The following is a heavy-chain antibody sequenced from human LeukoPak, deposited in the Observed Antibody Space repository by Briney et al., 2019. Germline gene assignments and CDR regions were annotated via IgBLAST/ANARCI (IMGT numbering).Heavy chain of an antibody. CDR1: GFTFSSYA. D-gene: IGHD3-22*01. V-gene: IGHV3-23*01. CDR2: ISGSGGST. CDR3: AKAAYDSSGYYYAGRFPDY. J-gene: IGHJ4*02. Sequence: PGGSLRLSCAASGFTFSSYAMSWVRQAPGKGLEWVSAISGSGGSTYYADSVKGRFTISRDNSKNTLYLHVNSLRAEDTAVYYCAKAAYDSSGYYYAGRFPDYWGQGTLVTVSS.